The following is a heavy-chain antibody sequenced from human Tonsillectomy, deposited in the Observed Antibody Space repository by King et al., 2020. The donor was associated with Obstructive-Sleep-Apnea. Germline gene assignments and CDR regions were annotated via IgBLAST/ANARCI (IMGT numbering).Heavy chain of an antibody. CDR2: IYYIGST. CDR3: ARAEEDSSGYYPYYFDY. D-gene: IGHD3-22*01. CDR1: GGSISSYY. J-gene: IGHJ4*02. V-gene: IGHV4-59*01. Sequence: VQLQESGPGLVKPSETLSLTCTVSGGSISSYYWSWIRQPPGKGLEGIWYIYYIGSTNYNPSLKSRVTISVDTSKNQFSLKLSSVTAADTAVYYCARAEEDSSGYYPYYFDYWGQGTLVTVSS.